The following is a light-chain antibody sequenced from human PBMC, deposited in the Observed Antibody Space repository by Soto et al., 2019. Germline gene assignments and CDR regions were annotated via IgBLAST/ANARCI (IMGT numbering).Light chain of an antibody. Sequence: EIVLTQSPATLSLSPGERATLSCRASQSVSSYLAWYQQKPGQAPRLLIYDASNRATGIPARFRGSGSGTDFTLTISSLQSEDFGIYYCQQYNNWPRATFGGGTRVEIK. J-gene: IGKJ4*01. V-gene: IGKV3-11*01. CDR1: QSVSSY. CDR3: QQYNNWPRAT. CDR2: DAS.